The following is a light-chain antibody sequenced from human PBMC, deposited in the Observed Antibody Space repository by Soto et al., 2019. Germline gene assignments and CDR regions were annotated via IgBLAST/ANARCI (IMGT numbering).Light chain of an antibody. J-gene: IGKJ3*01. CDR3: QQYNSYSPKFT. CDR2: DAS. CDR1: QSISSW. Sequence: DIPMTQSPSTLSASVGDRVTITCRASQSISSWLAWYQQKPGKAPKLLIYDASSLESGVPSRFSGSGSGTEFTLTISSLQPDDFATYYCQQYNSYSPKFTFGPGTKVDIK. V-gene: IGKV1-5*01.